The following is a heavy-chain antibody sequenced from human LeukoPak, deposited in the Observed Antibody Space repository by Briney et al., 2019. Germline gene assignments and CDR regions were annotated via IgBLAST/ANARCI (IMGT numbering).Heavy chain of an antibody. V-gene: IGHV4-30-2*01. CDR3: ARATGWFGEFPCAFDI. Sequence: SQTLSLTCAVSGGSISSGGYSWSWIRQPTGKGLEWIGYIYHSGSTYYNPSLKSRVTISVDRSKNQFSLKLSSVTAADTAVYYCARATGWFGEFPCAFDIWGQGTMVTVSS. CDR2: IYHSGST. D-gene: IGHD3-10*01. J-gene: IGHJ3*02. CDR1: GGSISSGGYS.